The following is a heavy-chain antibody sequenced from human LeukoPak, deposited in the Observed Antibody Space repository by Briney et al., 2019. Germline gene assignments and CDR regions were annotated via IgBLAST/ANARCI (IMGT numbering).Heavy chain of an antibody. CDR3: ARDEWVVRGVIIGTLGFDP. CDR1: GYTFTDYY. V-gene: IGHV1-2*07. J-gene: IGHJ5*02. Sequence: ASVKVSCKASGYTFTDYYMHWVRQAPGQGLEWMGWMNPNSGGTNYAHKFQGRVTMTRDTSISTAYMELSRLRSDDTAVYYCARDEWVVRGVIIGTLGFDPWGQGTLVTVSS. D-gene: IGHD3-10*01. CDR2: MNPNSGGT.